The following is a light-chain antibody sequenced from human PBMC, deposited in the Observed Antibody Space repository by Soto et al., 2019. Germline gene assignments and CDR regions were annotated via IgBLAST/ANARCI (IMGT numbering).Light chain of an antibody. CDR1: NSDVGGYKF. Sequence: QSALTQPASVSGSPGQSITISCTGTNSDVGGYKFVSWYQRHPGKAPKFIIYDVSIRPSGVSNRFSGSKSGNTASLTISGLQAEDEADYYCSSYTSGSHYVFGTGTKVTVL. CDR2: DVS. V-gene: IGLV2-14*01. CDR3: SSYTSGSHYV. J-gene: IGLJ1*01.